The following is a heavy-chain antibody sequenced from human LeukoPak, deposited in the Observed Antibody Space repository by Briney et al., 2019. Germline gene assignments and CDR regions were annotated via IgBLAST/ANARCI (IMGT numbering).Heavy chain of an antibody. CDR3: AKSVGYHSDRSGYYWLGTFDS. Sequence: GGSLRLSCVASGFTFSTYPMSWVRQAAGKGLEWVSAISGGGINTYYADSVKGRFTISRDESKNTLYLQINSLRAEDTAVYYCAKSVGYHSDRSGYYWLGTFDSWGQGTLVTVSS. CDR1: GFTFSTYP. CDR2: ISGGGINT. D-gene: IGHD3-22*01. V-gene: IGHV3-23*01. J-gene: IGHJ4*02.